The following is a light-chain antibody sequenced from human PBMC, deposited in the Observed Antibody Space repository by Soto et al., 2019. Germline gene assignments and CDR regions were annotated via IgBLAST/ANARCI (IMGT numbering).Light chain of an antibody. Sequence: EIVMTQSPATLSVSPGERATLSCRASQTISNNLAWYQQKPGQGPRLVIYGASTRAAGVPARFSGSGSGTEFTLTISSLQSEDFAVYYCQHYYNLPLTFGGGTKVEIK. CDR3: QHYYNLPLT. J-gene: IGKJ4*01. CDR2: GAS. CDR1: QTISNN. V-gene: IGKV3-15*01.